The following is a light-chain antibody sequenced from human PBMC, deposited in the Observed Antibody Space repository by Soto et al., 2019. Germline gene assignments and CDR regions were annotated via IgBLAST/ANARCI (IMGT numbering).Light chain of an antibody. CDR2: EVS. Sequence: QSALTQPASVSGSPGQSITISCTGTSSDVGGYNYVSWYQQYPGKAPKLMIYEVSNRASGVSNRFSGSKSGNTASLTISGLQAEDEADYYCSSFTSTHTGVFGGGTQLTVL. J-gene: IGLJ3*02. CDR3: SSFTSTHTGV. V-gene: IGLV2-14*01. CDR1: SSDVGGYNY.